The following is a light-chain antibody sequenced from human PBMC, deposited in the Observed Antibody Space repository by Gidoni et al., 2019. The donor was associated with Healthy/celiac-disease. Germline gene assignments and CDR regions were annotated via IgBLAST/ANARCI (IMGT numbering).Light chain of an antibody. J-gene: IGKJ2*01. Sequence: EIVMTQSPATLSVSPGERATLSCRASQSVSSNLAWYQQKPEQAPRLLIYGASTRATGIPARFSGSGSGTEFTLTISSLQSEDFAVYYCQQYNNWPLYTFXQXTKLEIK. V-gene: IGKV3-15*01. CDR1: QSVSSN. CDR2: GAS. CDR3: QQYNNWPLYT.